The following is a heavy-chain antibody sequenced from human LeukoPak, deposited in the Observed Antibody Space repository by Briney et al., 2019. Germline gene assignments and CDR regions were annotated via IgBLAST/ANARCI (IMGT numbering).Heavy chain of an antibody. CDR1: GFTFSSYS. D-gene: IGHD4-23*01. CDR2: ISGSGGST. J-gene: IGHJ2*01. V-gene: IGHV3-23*01. Sequence: GGSLRLSCAASGFTFSSYSMNWVRQAPGKGLEWVSAISGSGGSTYYADSVKGRFTISRDNSKNTLYLQMNSLRAEDTAVYYCAKSPGGNRNWYFDLWGRGTLVTVSS. CDR3: AKSPGGNRNWYFDL.